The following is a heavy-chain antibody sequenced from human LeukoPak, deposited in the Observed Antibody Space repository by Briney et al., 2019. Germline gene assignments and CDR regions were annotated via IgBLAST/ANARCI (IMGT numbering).Heavy chain of an antibody. D-gene: IGHD4-17*01. CDR3: ARDYADYVGYFFFDY. V-gene: IGHV3-23*01. J-gene: IGHJ4*02. CDR2: ISGGGETT. Sequence: PGGSLRLSCAASGFTFNNYAMNWVRQAPGKGLEWVSSISGGGETTYYADSAKGRFTISRGNSQNTLYLQMNSLRADDTAVYYCARDYADYVGYFFFDYWGQGTLVTVSS. CDR1: GFTFNNYA.